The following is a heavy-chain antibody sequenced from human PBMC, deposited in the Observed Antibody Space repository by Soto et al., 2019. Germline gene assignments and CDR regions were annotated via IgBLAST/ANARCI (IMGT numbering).Heavy chain of an antibody. J-gene: IGHJ4*02. CDR3: ARDYSDSSGYYDY. CDR1: GYTFTGYY. D-gene: IGHD3-22*01. V-gene: IGHV1-2*04. CDR2: INPNSGGT. Sequence: GASVKVSCKASGYTFTGYYMHWVRQAPGQGLEWMGWINPNSGGTNYAQKFQGWVTMTRDTSISTAYMELSRLRSDDTAVYYCARDYSDSSGYYDYWGQGTLVTVSS.